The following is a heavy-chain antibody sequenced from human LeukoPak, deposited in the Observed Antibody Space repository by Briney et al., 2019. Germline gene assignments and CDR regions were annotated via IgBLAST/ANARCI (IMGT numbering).Heavy chain of an antibody. D-gene: IGHD1-26*01. CDR2: LYYSGST. CDR1: GGSISSSSYY. J-gene: IGHJ5*02. CDR3: ARVSSGSYFAHNWFDP. V-gene: IGHV4-39*07. Sequence: SETLPLTCTVSGGSISSSSYYWGWIRQPPGKGLEWIGSLYYSGSTYYNPSLKSRVTISVDTSKNQFSLKLSSVTAADTAVYYCARVSSGSYFAHNWFDPWGQGTLVTVSS.